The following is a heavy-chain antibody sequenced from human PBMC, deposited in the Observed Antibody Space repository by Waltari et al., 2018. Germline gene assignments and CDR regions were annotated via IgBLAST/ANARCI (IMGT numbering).Heavy chain of an antibody. Sequence: RLSCAVSGITFSGYWMTWVRQAPGKGLEWVANIKRDGSEKYYVDSVKGRFTISRDNGKNSLYLQMNSLRAEDTAVYYCARDDRSVALFDYWGQGTLVTVSS. CDR1: GITFSGYW. CDR3: ARDDRSVALFDY. V-gene: IGHV3-7*01. CDR2: IKRDGSEK. J-gene: IGHJ4*02. D-gene: IGHD6-19*01.